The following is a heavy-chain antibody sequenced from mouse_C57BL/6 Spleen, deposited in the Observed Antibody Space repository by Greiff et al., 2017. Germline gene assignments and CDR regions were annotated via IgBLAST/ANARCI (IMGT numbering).Heavy chain of an antibody. CDR3: GRLTGTG. Sequence: VQLQQSGPELVKPGAPVKISCKASGYAFSSSWMNWVKQRPGKGLEWIGRIYPGDGDTNYNGKFKGKATLTADKSSSTAYMQLSSLTSEDSAVYFCGRLTGTGWGQGTTLTVSS. J-gene: IGHJ2*01. D-gene: IGHD4-1*01. V-gene: IGHV1-82*01. CDR1: GYAFSSSW. CDR2: IYPGDGDT.